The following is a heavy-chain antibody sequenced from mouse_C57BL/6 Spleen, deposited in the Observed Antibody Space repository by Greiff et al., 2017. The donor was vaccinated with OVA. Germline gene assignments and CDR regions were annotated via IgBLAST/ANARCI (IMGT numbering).Heavy chain of an antibody. V-gene: IGHV1-69*01. D-gene: IGHD1-1*01. CDR1: GYTFTSYW. CDR3: ARSHYGSRGRFAY. CDR2: IDPFDSYT. Sequence: QVQLQQPGAELVMPGASVKLSCKASGYTFTSYWMHWVKQRPGQGLEWIGEIDPFDSYTNYNQKFKGKSTLTVDKSSSTAYMQLSSLTSEDSAVYYCARSHYGSRGRFAYWGQGTLVTVSA. J-gene: IGHJ3*01.